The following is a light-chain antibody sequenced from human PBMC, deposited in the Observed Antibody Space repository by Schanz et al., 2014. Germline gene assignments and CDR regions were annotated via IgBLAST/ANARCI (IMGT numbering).Light chain of an antibody. CDR2: GAS. J-gene: IGKJ5*01. CDR1: QSVSSN. Sequence: EIVMTQSPATLSVSPGERATLSCRASQSVSSNLAWYQQKPGQAPRLLIYGASNRATGIPARFSGSGSGTDFTLTISSLEPEDFAVYYCQQRSNWLTFGQGTRLEI. V-gene: IGKV3-11*01. CDR3: QQRSNWLT.